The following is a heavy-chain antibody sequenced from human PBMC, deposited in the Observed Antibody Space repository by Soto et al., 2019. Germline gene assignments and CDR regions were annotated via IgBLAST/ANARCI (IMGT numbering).Heavy chain of an antibody. D-gene: IGHD1-1*01. CDR3: ARDGVSSTDYTWNYGTYFDY. Sequence: GGSLRLSRAASGFSFSSYSMHWVRQAPGEGLEWVAVISYDGNNKFYADSVKGRFTISRDSSSQTLYLQMNSLRPDDTAMYYCARDGVSSTDYTWNYGTYFDYWGPGALVTVSS. CDR1: GFSFSSYS. V-gene: IGHV3-30-3*01. CDR2: ISYDGNNK. J-gene: IGHJ4*02.